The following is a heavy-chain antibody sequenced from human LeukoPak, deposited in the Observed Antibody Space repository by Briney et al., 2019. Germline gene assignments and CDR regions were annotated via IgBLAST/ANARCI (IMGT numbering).Heavy chain of an antibody. CDR1: GFPFSSYW. V-gene: IGHV3-7*01. CDR2: IKQDGSKK. J-gene: IGHJ4*02. Sequence: GGSLRLSCVASGFPFSSYWMTWVRQAPGKGLEWVANIKQDGSKKSYVDSVKGRFTISRDNAKNSLYLQMNSLRAEDTAVYYCARGNINFDYWGQGTLVTVSS. CDR3: ARGNINFDY.